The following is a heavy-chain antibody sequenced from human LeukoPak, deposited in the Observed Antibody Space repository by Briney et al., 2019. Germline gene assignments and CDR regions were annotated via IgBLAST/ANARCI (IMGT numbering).Heavy chain of an antibody. Sequence: AGGSLRLSCAASGFTFSDYNMRWIRQAPGKGLEWVSSISRSGSTKYYADSVKGRFTISRDNAKNTLYLQMNSLRVEDTAVYYCARAPPRLSRDYGHPDYYFDYWGQGTLVTVSS. CDR2: ISRSGSTK. J-gene: IGHJ4*02. CDR3: ARAPPRLSRDYGHPDYYFDY. CDR1: GFTFSDYN. V-gene: IGHV3-11*04. D-gene: IGHD4/OR15-4a*01.